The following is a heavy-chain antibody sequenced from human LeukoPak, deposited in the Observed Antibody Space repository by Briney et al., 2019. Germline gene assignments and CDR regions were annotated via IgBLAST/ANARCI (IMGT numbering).Heavy chain of an antibody. J-gene: IGHJ6*03. D-gene: IGHD2-2*01. Sequence: PSETLSLTCTVSGDSISSYYWSWIRQPPGKGLEWIGYIYYSGSTNYNPSLKSRVTISVDTSKNQFSLKLSSVTAADTAVYYCASILGYCSSTSCPIYMDVWGKGTTVTVSS. CDR2: IYYSGST. CDR3: ASILGYCSSTSCPIYMDV. V-gene: IGHV4-59*08. CDR1: GDSISSYY.